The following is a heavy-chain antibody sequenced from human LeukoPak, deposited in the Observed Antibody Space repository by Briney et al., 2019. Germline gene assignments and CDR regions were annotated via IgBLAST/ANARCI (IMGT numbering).Heavy chain of an antibody. D-gene: IGHD6-19*01. CDR2: INPSGGST. CDR1: GYTFTSYY. CDR3: ARAGRSDLYGMDV. Sequence: ASVKVPCKASGYTFTSYYMHWVRQAPGQGLEWMGIINPSGGSTSYAQKFQGRVTMTRDTSTSTVYMELSSLRSEDTAVYYCARAGRSDLYGMDVWGQGTTVTVSS. V-gene: IGHV1-46*01. J-gene: IGHJ6*02.